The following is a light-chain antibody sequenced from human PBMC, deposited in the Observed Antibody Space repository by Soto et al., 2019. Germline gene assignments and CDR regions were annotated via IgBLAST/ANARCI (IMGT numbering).Light chain of an antibody. CDR3: GSYTNSSTYV. J-gene: IGLJ1*01. V-gene: IGLV2-14*01. CDR2: DVS. Sequence: QSVLTQPASASGSPGQSITISCTGTSSDIDAYNYVSWYQQHPGKAPKLMIYDVSNRPSGISNRFSGSKSGNTASLTISGLQAEDVADYYCGSYTNSSTYVFGSGTKGTVL. CDR1: SSDIDAYNY.